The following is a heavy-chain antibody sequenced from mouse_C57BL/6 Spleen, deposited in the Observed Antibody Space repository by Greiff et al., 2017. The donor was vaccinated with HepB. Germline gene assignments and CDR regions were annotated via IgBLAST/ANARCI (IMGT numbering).Heavy chain of an antibody. D-gene: IGHD2-1*01. Sequence: VQLTESGPGLVKPSQSLSLTCSVTGYSITSGYYWNWIRQFPGNKLEWMGYISYDGSNNYNPTLKKRISITRDTSKNQFCLKLNAVTTEDTATYYCAGNPWFAYWGQGTLFTVSA. J-gene: IGHJ3*01. CDR3: AGNPWFAY. CDR1: GYSITSGYY. CDR2: ISYDGSN. V-gene: IGHV3-6*01.